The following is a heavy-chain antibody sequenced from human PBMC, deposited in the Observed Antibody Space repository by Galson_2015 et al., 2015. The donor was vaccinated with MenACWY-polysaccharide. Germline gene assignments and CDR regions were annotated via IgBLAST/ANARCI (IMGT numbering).Heavy chain of an antibody. J-gene: IGHJ5*02. CDR3: AKEGGVHPPQPCSPSSREGGVIGGAPTKIDKANPLQSPP. CDR2: ISYDGSNK. CDR1: GFRFSSYG. V-gene: IGHV3-30*18. D-gene: IGHD3-3*01. Sequence: SLRLSCAASGFRFSSYGIHWVRQAPGKGLEWVALISYDGSNKYYVDSVKGRFTISRDNSKNTLYLQMNSLRAEDTAVYYCAKEGGVHPPQPCSPSSREGGVIGGAPTKIDKANPLQSPPWG.